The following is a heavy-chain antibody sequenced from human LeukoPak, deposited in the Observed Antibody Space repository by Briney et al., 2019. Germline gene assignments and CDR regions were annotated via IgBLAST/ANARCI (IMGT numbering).Heavy chain of an antibody. CDR2: IYYSGST. J-gene: IGHJ4*02. Sequence: SPSETLSLTCTVSGGSISSYYWSWIRQPPGKGLEWIGYIYYSGSTNYNPSLKSRVTISVDTSKNQFSLKLSSVTAADTAVYYCARTSDTYGSGSYHDYWGQGTLVTVSS. CDR3: ARTSDTYGSGSYHDY. V-gene: IGHV4-59*01. CDR1: GGSISSYY. D-gene: IGHD3-10*01.